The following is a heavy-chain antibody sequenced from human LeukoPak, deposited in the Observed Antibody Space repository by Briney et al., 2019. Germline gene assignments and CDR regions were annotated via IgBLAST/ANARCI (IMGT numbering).Heavy chain of an antibody. J-gene: IGHJ4*02. CDR3: ARDLIDVLLWFGELPDY. CDR2: ISWNSGSI. CDR1: GFIFNNYA. D-gene: IGHD3-10*01. Sequence: LAGGSLRLSCAGSGFIFNNYAMHWVRQPPGKGLEWVSGISWNSGSIDYADSVKGRFTISRDNAKNSLYLQMNSLRAEDTAVYYCARDLIDVLLWFGELPDYWGQGTLVTVSS. V-gene: IGHV3-9*01.